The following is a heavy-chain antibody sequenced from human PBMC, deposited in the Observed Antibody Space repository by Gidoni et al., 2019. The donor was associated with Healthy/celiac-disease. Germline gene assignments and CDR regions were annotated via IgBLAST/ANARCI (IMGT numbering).Heavy chain of an antibody. J-gene: IGHJ6*02. CDR2: ILYDGSNK. CDR1: GFSFSSHG. V-gene: IGHV3-33*01. D-gene: IGHD5-12*01. CDR3: ARDYFKGRWLRGSGFMAV. Sequence: QVQVQESGGGVVQPGRSLRLSCAESGFSFSSHGMHWLRQAPGKGREWVSVILYDGSNKDYADSVKGRFTISSDNSKNTLYLQMNSLSAEDPAVYYCARDYFKGRWLRGSGFMAVWGHGTPVTFSS.